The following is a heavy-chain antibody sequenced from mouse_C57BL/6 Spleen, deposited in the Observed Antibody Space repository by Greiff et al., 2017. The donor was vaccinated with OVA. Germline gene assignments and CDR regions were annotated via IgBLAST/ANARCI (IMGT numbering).Heavy chain of an antibody. Sequence: VQLQQSGAELVMPGASVKLSCKASGYTFTSYWMHWVKQRPGQGLEWIGEIDPSDSYTNYNQKFKGKSTLTVDKSSSTAYMQLSSLTSEDSAVYYGARRDYGRDFEGWGTGATVTVAS. V-gene: IGHV1-69*01. D-gene: IGHD1-1*01. J-gene: IGHJ1*03. CDR2: IDPSDSYT. CDR1: GYTFTSYW. CDR3: ARRDYGRDFEG.